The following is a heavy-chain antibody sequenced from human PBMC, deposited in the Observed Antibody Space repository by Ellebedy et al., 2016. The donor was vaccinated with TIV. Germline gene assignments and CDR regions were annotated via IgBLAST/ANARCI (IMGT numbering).Heavy chain of an antibody. CDR2: INPSGGST. CDR1: GYTFTSYY. CDR3: ARDGGGVGATNGFDY. V-gene: IGHV1-46*04. Sequence: AASVKVSCKASGYTFTSYYMHWARQAPGQGLEWMGIINPSGGSTSYAQKLQGRVTMTRDTSTSTVYMELSSLRSEDTAVYYCARDGGGVGATNGFDYWGQGTLVTVSS. J-gene: IGHJ4*02. D-gene: IGHD1-26*01.